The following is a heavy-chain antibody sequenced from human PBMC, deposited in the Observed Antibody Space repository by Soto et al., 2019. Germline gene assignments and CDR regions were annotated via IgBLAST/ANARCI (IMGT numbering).Heavy chain of an antibody. CDR3: ARERKFDFWRKGLDV. D-gene: IGHD3-3*01. J-gene: IGHJ6*02. CDR1: GYTFTRNG. CDR2: ISPKSGST. Sequence: ASVKVSCKTSGYTFTRNGISWVRQAPGQGLEWMGWISPKSGSTGYAQNFQGRITMTRNISRNTAHMELSSLQSEDTAVYYCARERKFDFWRKGLDVWGQGTTVTVSS. V-gene: IGHV1-8*01.